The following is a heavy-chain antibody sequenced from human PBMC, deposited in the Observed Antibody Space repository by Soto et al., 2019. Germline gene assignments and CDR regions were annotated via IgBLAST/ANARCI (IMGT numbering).Heavy chain of an antibody. CDR2: ISPSDSNI. CDR1: GYSFMSYW. CDR3: ARLGLSATYSYAMDV. V-gene: IGHV5-10-1*01. J-gene: IGHJ6*02. Sequence: PGESLKISCKGSGYSFMSYWISWVRQMPGKGLEWMGRISPSDSNINYSPSFQGHVTISADMSISTAYLQWSSLKASDTAMYYCARLGLSATYSYAMDVWGQGTTVTVS. D-gene: IGHD2-15*01.